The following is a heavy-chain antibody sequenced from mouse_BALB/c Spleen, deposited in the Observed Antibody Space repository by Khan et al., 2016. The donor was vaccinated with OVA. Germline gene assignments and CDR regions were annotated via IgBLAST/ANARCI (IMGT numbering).Heavy chain of an antibody. CDR2: IYPGSDNA. D-gene: IGHD2-3*01. CDR1: GYTFTYYV. Sequence: QVQLQQSGPELVKPGASVKMSCKASGYTFTYYVITWVKQRTGQGLEWIGEIYPGSDNAYYNERFKGKATLTADTSSNTTHMQLSSLTSEDSAVYFCARGDGYYVYFDYWGQGTTLTVSS. V-gene: IGHV1-81*01. J-gene: IGHJ2*01. CDR3: ARGDGYYVYFDY.